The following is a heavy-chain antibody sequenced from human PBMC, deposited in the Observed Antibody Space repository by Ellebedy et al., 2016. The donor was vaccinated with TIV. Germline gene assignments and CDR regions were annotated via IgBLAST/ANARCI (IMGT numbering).Heavy chain of an antibody. D-gene: IGHD3-10*01. V-gene: IGHV2-5*02. J-gene: IGHJ6*02. CDR3: AHTITMVRGVITYHYYSMDI. CDR2: IYWDDDK. CDR1: GFSLSTSGVG. Sequence: SGPTLVXPTQTLTLTCTFSGFSLSTSGVGVGWIRQPPGKALEWLALIYWDDDKRYSPSLKSRLTITKDTSKNQVVLTMTNMDPVDTATYYCAHTITMVRGVITYHYYSMDIWGQGTTVTVSS.